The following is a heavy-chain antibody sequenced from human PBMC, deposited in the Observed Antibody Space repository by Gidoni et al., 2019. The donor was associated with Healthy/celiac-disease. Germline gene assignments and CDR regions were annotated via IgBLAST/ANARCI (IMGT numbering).Heavy chain of an antibody. CDR2: IYTSGST. J-gene: IGHJ4*02. D-gene: IGHD1-26*01. Sequence: QVQLQESGPGLVKPSQTLSLTCTVSGGSISSGSYYWSWIRQPAGKGLEWIGRIYTSGSTNYNPSLKSRVTISVDTSKNQFSLKLSSVTAADTAVYYCARAGGRGAVGYWGQGTLVTVSS. CDR1: GGSISSGSYY. CDR3: ARAGGRGAVGY. V-gene: IGHV4-61*02.